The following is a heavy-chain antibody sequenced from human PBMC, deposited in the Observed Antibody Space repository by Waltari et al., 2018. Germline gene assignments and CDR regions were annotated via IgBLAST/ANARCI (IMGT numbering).Heavy chain of an antibody. D-gene: IGHD3-10*01. CDR3: ARTYYYGSGSYYRGTNWYFDL. Sequence: QLQLQESGPGLVKPSETLSLTCTVPGGSISSSSYYWGWIRQTPGKGLEWIGSIYYSGSTYYNPSLKSRVTISVDTSKNQFSLKLSSVTAADTAVYYCARTYYYGSGSYYRGTNWYFDLWGRGTLVTVSS. CDR2: IYYSGST. CDR1: GGSISSSSYY. J-gene: IGHJ2*01. V-gene: IGHV4-39*07.